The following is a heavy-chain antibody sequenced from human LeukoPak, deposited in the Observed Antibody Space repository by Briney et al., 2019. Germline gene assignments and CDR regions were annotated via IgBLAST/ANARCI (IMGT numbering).Heavy chain of an antibody. CDR2: IYADGRT. V-gene: IGHV3-66*01. Sequence: GGSLRLSCAASGFTFRSNYMNWVRQAPGKGLEWVSIIYADGRTYYADSVRGRFAISRDSSKNTGYLQLNSLGAEDTAVFYCARVRGDYYYGMDVWGQGTTVTVSS. J-gene: IGHJ6*02. CDR1: GFTFRSNY. CDR3: ARVRGDYYYGMDV.